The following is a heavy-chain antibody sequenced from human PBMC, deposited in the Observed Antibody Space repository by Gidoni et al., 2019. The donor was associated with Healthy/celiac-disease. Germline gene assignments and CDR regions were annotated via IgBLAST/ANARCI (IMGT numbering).Heavy chain of an antibody. J-gene: IGHJ6*02. CDR1: GFTFRSYG. CDR3: ARGEYQLLFLYYYGMDV. V-gene: IGHV3-33*01. Sequence: QVQLVESGGGVVQPGRSLRLSCAASGFTFRSYGMHWVRQAPGKGLEWVAVIWYDGSNKYYADSVKGRFTISRDNSKNTLYLQMNSLRAEDTAVYYCARGEYQLLFLYYYGMDVWGQGTTVTVSS. D-gene: IGHD2-2*01. CDR2: IWYDGSNK.